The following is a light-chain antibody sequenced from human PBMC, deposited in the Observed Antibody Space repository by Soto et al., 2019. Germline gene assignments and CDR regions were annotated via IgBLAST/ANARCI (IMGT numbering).Light chain of an antibody. CDR2: AAS. Sequence: DIQMTQSPSSLSASAGDRVTIICRARQTINSYLNWYQHKPGKAPKLLIYAASRLQSGVPSRFSGSGSGTDFTLTISNLQPEEVAPYYCQQSYITRFTFGPGTKVDLK. V-gene: IGKV1-39*01. CDR1: QTINSY. CDR3: QQSYITRFT. J-gene: IGKJ3*01.